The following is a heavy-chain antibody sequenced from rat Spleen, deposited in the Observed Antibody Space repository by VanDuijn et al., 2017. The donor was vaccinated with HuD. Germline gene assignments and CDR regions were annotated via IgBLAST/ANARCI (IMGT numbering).Heavy chain of an antibody. D-gene: IGHD1-6*01. CDR3: STAGSGLDYYYAGGFDY. CDR2: ISSDGRST. J-gene: IGHJ2*01. CDR1: GFTFSYYG. Sequence: EVQLVESGGGLVQPGRSMNVSCAASGFTFSYYGMAWVRQAPKKGLEWVAYISSDGRSTYYRDSMKGRFTISRDNAKSTLYLQMDSLRSEDTATYYCSTAGSGLDYYYAGGFDYWGQGVMVTVSS. V-gene: IGHV5-27*01.